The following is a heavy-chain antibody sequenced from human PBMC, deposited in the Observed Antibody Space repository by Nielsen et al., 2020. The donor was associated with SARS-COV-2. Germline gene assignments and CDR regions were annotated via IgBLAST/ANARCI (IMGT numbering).Heavy chain of an antibody. CDR2: ISWNSGSI. CDR1: GFTFDDYA. V-gene: IGHV3-9*01. D-gene: IGHD3-10*01. Sequence: SLKISCAASGFTFDDYAMHWVRQAPGKGLEWVSGISWNSGSIGYADSVKGRFTISRDNAKNSLYLQMNSLRAEDTALYYCATLGVPYYYGSEHNGDYYGMDVWGQGTTITVSS. CDR3: ATLGVPYYYGSEHNGDYYGMDV. J-gene: IGHJ6*02.